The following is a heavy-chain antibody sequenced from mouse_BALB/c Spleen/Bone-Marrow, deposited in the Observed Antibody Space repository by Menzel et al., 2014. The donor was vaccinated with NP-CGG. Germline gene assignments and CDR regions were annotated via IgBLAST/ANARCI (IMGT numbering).Heavy chain of an antibody. Sequence: VQLQESGAELMKPGASVKISCKATGYTFSNYWIDWVKRRPGHGLEWIGEILPGSGTANYNEKFKGKATFTADTSFNTAYMQLSSLTSEDSALYYCARASVVPYYFDFWGQGTTLTVSS. D-gene: IGHD1-1*01. CDR3: ARASVVPYYFDF. V-gene: IGHV1-9*01. CDR1: GYTFSNYW. J-gene: IGHJ2*01. CDR2: ILPGSGTA.